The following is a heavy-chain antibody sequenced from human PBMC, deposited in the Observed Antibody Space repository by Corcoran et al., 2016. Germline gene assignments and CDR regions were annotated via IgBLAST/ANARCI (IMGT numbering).Heavy chain of an antibody. J-gene: IGHJ6*02. CDR2: INHSGST. CDR3: AGEGGWLRDYYYYYGMDV. D-gene: IGHD5-12*01. Sequence: QVQLQQWGAGLLKPSEPLSLTCAVYGGSFSGYYWSWIRQPPGKGLEWIGEINHSGSTNYNPSLKSRVTISVDTSKNQFSLKLSSVTAADTAVYYCAGEGGWLRDYYYYYGMDVWGQGTTVTVSS. CDR1: GGSFSGYY. V-gene: IGHV4-34*01.